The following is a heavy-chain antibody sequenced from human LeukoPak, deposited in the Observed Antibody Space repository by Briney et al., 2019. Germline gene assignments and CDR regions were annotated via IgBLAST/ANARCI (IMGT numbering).Heavy chain of an antibody. V-gene: IGHV4-39*01. CDR3: ARTRGYSYGYPTYYYYYYMDV. D-gene: IGHD5-18*01. CDR1: GGSISSSSYY. J-gene: IGHJ6*03. CDR2: IYYSGST. Sequence: PSETLSLTCTVSGGSISSSSYYWGWIRQPPGKGLEWIGSIYYSGSTYYNPSLKSRVTISVDTSKNQFSLKLSSVTAADTAVYYCARTRGYSYGYPTYYYYYYMDVWGKGTTVTVSS.